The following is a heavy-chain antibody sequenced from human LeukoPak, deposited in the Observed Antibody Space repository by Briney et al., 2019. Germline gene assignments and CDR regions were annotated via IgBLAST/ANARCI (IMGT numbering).Heavy chain of an antibody. CDR1: GFTFSSYA. D-gene: IGHD3-22*01. Sequence: GGSLRLSCAASGFTFSSYAMSWVRQAPGKGLAWVSTISGGSGSTYCADSVKGRFTISRDNSKNILYLQMNSLRDEDTAVYYCAKHRFESGGYHSTDWGQGTLVTVSS. J-gene: IGHJ4*02. CDR3: AKHRFESGGYHSTD. V-gene: IGHV3-23*01. CDR2: ISGGSGST.